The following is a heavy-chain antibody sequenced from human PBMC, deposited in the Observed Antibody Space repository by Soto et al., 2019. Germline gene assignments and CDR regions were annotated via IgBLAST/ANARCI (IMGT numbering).Heavy chain of an antibody. Sequence: EVQLLESGGGLVQPGGSLRLSCAASGFTFSSYAMRWVRQAPGKGLEWVSAISGSGDSTYYADSVKGRFTISRDNSKNTVCLQMNSLRGEDTAVYYCARRGSGSYYDYWGQGTLVTVSS. J-gene: IGHJ4*02. D-gene: IGHD1-26*01. CDR3: ARRGSGSYYDY. V-gene: IGHV3-23*01. CDR2: ISGSGDST. CDR1: GFTFSSYA.